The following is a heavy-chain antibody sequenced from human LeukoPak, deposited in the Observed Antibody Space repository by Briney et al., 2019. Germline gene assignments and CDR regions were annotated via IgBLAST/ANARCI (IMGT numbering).Heavy chain of an antibody. CDR3: AIEAAHDAFDI. Sequence: ASVKVSCKASGYTFISYDINWVRQATGQGLEWMGWMNPNSGNTGYAQKFQGRVTITRNTSISTAYMELSSLRSEDTAVYYCAIEAAHDAFDIWGRGTMVTVSS. CDR2: MNPNSGNT. CDR1: GYTFISYD. V-gene: IGHV1-8*03. D-gene: IGHD6-6*01. J-gene: IGHJ3*02.